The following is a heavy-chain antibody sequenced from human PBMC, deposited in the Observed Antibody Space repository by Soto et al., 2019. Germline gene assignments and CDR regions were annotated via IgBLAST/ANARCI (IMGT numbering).Heavy chain of an antibody. CDR2: INHSGST. CDR3: ARMRGSYTPPYFDY. D-gene: IGHD1-26*01. CDR1: GGSFSGYY. V-gene: IGHV4-34*01. J-gene: IGHJ4*02. Sequence: QSQTLSLTCAVYGGSFSGYYWSWIRQPPGKGLEWIGEINHSGSTNYNPSLKSRVTISVDTSKNQFSLKLSSVTAADTAVYYCARMRGSYTPPYFDYWGQGTLVTVSS.